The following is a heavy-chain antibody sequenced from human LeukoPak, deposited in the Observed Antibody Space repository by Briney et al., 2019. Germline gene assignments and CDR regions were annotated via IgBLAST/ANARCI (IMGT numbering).Heavy chain of an antibody. V-gene: IGHV4-59*01. D-gene: IGHD4-17*01. CDR1: GGSISSYY. CDR3: ARGAGDYVSEFDY. Sequence: SETLSLTCTVSGGSISSYYWSWIRQPPGKGLEWIGYIYYSGSTNYNPSLKSRVTISVDTSKNQFSLKLSSVTAADTAVSYCARGAGDYVSEFDYWGEGTLVTVSS. CDR2: IYYSGST. J-gene: IGHJ4*02.